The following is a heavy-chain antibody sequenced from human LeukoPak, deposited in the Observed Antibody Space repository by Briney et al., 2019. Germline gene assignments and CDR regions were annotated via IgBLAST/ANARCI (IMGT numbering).Heavy chain of an antibody. CDR2: ISGSGVST. CDR3: AKSLESMITFGGVIVTFDY. V-gene: IGHV3-23*01. J-gene: IGHJ4*02. D-gene: IGHD3-16*02. CDR1: GFTFSSYA. Sequence: GGSLRLSCAASGFTFSSYAMSWVRQAPGKGLEWVSVISGSGVSTYYADSVKGRFTISRDNSKNTLYLQMNSLRAEDTAVYYCAKSLESMITFGGVIVTFDYWGQGTLVTVSS.